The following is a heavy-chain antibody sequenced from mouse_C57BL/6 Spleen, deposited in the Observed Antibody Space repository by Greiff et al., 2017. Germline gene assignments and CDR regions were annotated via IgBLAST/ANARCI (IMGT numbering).Heavy chain of an antibody. Sequence: QVQLQQSGPELVKPGASVKISCKASGYAFSSSWMNWVKQRPGKGLEWIGRIYPGDGDTNYNGKFKGKATLTADKSSSTAYMQLSSLTSEDSAVYFCARMGLRRGVDYWGQGTTLTVSS. J-gene: IGHJ2*01. CDR1: GYAFSSSW. D-gene: IGHD2-4*01. CDR3: ARMGLRRGVDY. CDR2: IYPGDGDT. V-gene: IGHV1-82*01.